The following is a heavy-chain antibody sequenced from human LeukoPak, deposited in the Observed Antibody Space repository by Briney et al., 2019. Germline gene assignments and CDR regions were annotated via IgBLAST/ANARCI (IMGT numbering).Heavy chain of an antibody. J-gene: IGHJ5*02. V-gene: IGHV3-48*03. D-gene: IGHD3-9*01. Sequence: GGSPRLSCAASGFTFSSYSLNWVRQAPGKGLEWISYISSSGSNIDYADSVKGRFTISRDNGKNSLFLQMNSLRVEDTAVYYCARTAFDWSQVGGNWFDPWSQGTLVTVSS. CDR2: ISSSGSNI. CDR1: GFTFSSYS. CDR3: ARTAFDWSQVGGNWFDP.